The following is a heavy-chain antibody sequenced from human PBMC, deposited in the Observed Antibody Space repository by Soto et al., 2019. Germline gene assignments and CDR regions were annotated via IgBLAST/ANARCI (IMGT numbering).Heavy chain of an antibody. Sequence: PGESLKISCKGSGYSFTSYWIGWVRQMPGKGLEWMGIIYPGDSDTRYSPSFQGQVTISAGKSISTAYLQWSSLKASDTAMYYCARGARLSSYYFDYWGQGTLVTVSS. V-gene: IGHV5-51*01. CDR1: GYSFTSYW. D-gene: IGHD6-19*01. J-gene: IGHJ4*02. CDR3: ARGARLSSYYFDY. CDR2: IYPGDSDT.